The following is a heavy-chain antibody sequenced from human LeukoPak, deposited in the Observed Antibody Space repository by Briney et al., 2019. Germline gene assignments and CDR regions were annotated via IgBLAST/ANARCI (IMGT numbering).Heavy chain of an antibody. J-gene: IGHJ3*02. CDR3: ARVDTIASKDAFDI. V-gene: IGHV3-48*03. CDR1: GFTFSSYE. CDR2: ISSSGSTI. D-gene: IGHD5-18*01. Sequence: GGSLRLSCAASGFTFSSYEMNWVRQAPGKGLEWVSYISSSGSTIYYADSVKGRFTISRDNAKNSLYLQMNSLRAEDTAVYYCARVDTIASKDAFDIWGQGTIVTVSS.